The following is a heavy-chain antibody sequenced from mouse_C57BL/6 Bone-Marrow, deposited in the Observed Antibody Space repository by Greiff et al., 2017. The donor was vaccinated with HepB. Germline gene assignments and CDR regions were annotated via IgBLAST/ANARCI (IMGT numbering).Heavy chain of an antibody. CDR2: SDPANGNT. CDR3: AKYYSGDEYYAMDY. J-gene: IGHJ4*01. D-gene: IGHD1-1*01. V-gene: IGHV14-3*01. CDR1: GYNIKNTY. Sequence: VQLQQSVAELVRPGASVKVSCTASGYNIKNTYMHWVKQRPEQGLEWSGRSDPANGNTKYAPKFQGKATITADTSANTAYRKLSSLTSEETAIYYCAKYYSGDEYYAMDYWGQGTSVTVSS.